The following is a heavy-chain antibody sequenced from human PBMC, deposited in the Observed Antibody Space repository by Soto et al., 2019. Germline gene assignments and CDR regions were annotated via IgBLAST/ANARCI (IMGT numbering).Heavy chain of an antibody. CDR3: ARGVSGAYDY. D-gene: IGHD1-26*01. J-gene: IGHJ4*02. Sequence: LVQSGAEMKKPGASVKVSCKASGYTFTSNVINWVRQAPGQGLEWMGWISPYNGNTDYSQKLQERVHMTTDTSTSTAYMELRDLRSDDTAVYYCARGVSGAYDYWGQGTLVTVSS. CDR2: ISPYNGNT. V-gene: IGHV1-18*04. CDR1: GYTFTSNV.